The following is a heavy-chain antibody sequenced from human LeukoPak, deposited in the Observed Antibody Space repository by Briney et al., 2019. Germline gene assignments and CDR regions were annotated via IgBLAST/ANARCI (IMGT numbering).Heavy chain of an antibody. CDR1: GFTFSSYW. CDR3: AREEVLWFGELFYDY. V-gene: IGHV3-7*03. J-gene: IGHJ4*02. CDR2: IKQDGSEK. Sequence: PGGSLRLSCAASGFTFSSYWMSWVRQAPGKGLEWVANIKQDGSEKYYVDSVKGRFTISRDNAKNSLYLQMNSLRAEDTAVYYCAREEVLWFGELFYDYWGRGTLVTVSS. D-gene: IGHD3-10*01.